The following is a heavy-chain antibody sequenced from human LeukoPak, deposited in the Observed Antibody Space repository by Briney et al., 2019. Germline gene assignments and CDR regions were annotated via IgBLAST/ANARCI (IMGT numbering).Heavy chain of an antibody. D-gene: IGHD5-18*01. J-gene: IGHJ4*02. V-gene: IGHV3-23*01. Sequence: GGSLRLSRAASGFTFSSYAMSWVRQAPGKGLEWVSAISGSGGSTYYADSVKGRFTISRDNSKNTLYLQMNSLRAEDTAVYYCAKDSSPGKQLWAFNYGGQGTRVTVSS. CDR1: GFTFSSYA. CDR2: ISGSGGST. CDR3: AKDSSPGKQLWAFNY.